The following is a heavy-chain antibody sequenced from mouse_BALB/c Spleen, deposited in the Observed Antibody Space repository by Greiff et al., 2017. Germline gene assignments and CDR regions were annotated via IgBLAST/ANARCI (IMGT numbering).Heavy chain of an antibody. Sequence: DVMLVESGGGLVQPGGSRKLSCAASGFTFSDYGMAWVRQAPGKGPEWVAFISNLAYSIYYADTVTGRFTISRENAKNTLYLEMSSLRSEDTAMYYCARTHYYGSSSYWYFDVWGAGTTVTVSS. CDR2: ISNLAYSI. J-gene: IGHJ1*01. CDR1: GFTFSDYG. V-gene: IGHV5-15*02. D-gene: IGHD1-1*01. CDR3: ARTHYYGSSSYWYFDV.